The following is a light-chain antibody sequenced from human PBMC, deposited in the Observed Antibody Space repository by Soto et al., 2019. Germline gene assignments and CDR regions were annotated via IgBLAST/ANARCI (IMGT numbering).Light chain of an antibody. CDR1: QSVSSN. Sequence: EIVMTQSPATLSVSPGETSTLSCRASQSVSSNVAWYQQKPGQTPRLLIYGASTRAPGIPARFSGSGSGTEFTLTISSLQSEDFAVYYCKQYNNWPYTFGQGTKLEIK. CDR2: GAS. CDR3: KQYNNWPYT. J-gene: IGKJ2*01. V-gene: IGKV3-15*01.